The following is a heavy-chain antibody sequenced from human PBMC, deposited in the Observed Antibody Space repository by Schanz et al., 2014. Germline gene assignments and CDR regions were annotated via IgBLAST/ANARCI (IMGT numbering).Heavy chain of an antibody. CDR2: ISGTTTYT. V-gene: IGHV3-11*05. CDR1: GFTFSDYA. D-gene: IGHD6-13*01. CDR3: AREQIMAAAGLVDY. J-gene: IGHJ4*01. Sequence: QVQLVESGGGLVQPGGSLRLSCAASGFTFSDYAMSWFRQAPGKGLEWVSYISGTTTYTNYADSVKGRFTISRDNAKNSLYLQMNSLRAEDTAVYYCAREQIMAAAGLVDYWGHGTLVTVSS.